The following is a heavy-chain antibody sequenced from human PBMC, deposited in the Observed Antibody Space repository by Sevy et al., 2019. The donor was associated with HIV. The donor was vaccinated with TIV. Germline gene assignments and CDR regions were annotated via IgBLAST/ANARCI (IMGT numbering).Heavy chain of an antibody. J-gene: IGHJ4*02. CDR1: GFTFNSNT. CDR2: ITSGSTYI. V-gene: IGHV3-21*01. D-gene: IGHD2-2*01. Sequence: GGSLRLSCAASGFTFNSNTMNWVHQAPGKGLEWVSSITSGSTYIYYADSVKGRFTISRDNAKNSLYLQMNSLRAEDTAVYYCARDGGCSSTSCLLYFDYWGQGSLVTVSS. CDR3: ARDGGCSSTSCLLYFDY.